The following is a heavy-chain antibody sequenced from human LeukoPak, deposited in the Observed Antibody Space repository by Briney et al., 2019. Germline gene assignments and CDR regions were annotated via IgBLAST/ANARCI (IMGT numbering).Heavy chain of an antibody. V-gene: IGHV3-30-3*01. CDR3: ARPYSGSYYRQVDY. J-gene: IGHJ4*02. CDR1: GFSFSTYA. CDR2: ISFGGSNK. Sequence: PGGSLRLSCAASGFSFSTYAMHWVRQAPGKGLEWVAAISFGGSNKYYADSVKGRFTISRDNSQNTLHLQLNTLRTEDTAVYFCARPYSGSYYRQVDYWGQGTLVTVSS. D-gene: IGHD1-26*01.